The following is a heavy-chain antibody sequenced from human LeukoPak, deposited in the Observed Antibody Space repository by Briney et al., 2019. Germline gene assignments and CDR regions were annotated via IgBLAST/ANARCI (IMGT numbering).Heavy chain of an antibody. Sequence: GGSLRLSCAASGFTFRTYAMGWVRQAPGKGLEWVSAISASDGSTYYVDSVKGRFTISRDLSKNTLYLQMNSLRAEDTAVYYCAKLTSGWFEDFWGQGTLVTVSS. CDR3: AKLTSGWFEDF. D-gene: IGHD6-19*01. CDR2: ISASDGST. J-gene: IGHJ4*02. V-gene: IGHV3-23*01. CDR1: GFTFRTYA.